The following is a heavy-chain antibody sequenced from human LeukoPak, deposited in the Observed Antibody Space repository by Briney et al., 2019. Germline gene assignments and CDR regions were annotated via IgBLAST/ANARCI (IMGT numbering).Heavy chain of an antibody. CDR2: INPSGGST. D-gene: IGHD3-10*01. Sequence: GASVKVSCRASGYTFTSHYTHWVRQAPGQGLEWMGTINPSGGSTSYAQKFQGRVTMTRDTSTSTVYMEVSSLTSEDTAVYYCARGGSTGIFDYWGQGALVTVSP. CDR1: GYTFTSHY. V-gene: IGHV1-46*03. CDR3: ARGGSTGIFDY. J-gene: IGHJ4*02.